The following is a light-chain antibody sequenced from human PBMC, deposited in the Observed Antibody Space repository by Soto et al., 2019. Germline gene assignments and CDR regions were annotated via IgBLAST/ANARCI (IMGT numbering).Light chain of an antibody. CDR1: SSDVGSYNY. CDR3: TSYTSGSTYV. Sequence: QSALTQPASVSGPPGQSIAISCTGTSSDVGSYNYVSWYQQHPGKAPKLMIYDVSNRPSGVSDRFSGSKSGNTASLTISGLQAEDEADYYCTSYTSGSTYVFGTGTKLTVL. V-gene: IGLV2-14*03. J-gene: IGLJ1*01. CDR2: DVS.